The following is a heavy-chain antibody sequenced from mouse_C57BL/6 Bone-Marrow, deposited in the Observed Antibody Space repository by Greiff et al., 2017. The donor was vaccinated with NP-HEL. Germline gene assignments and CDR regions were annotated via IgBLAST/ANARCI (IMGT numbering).Heavy chain of an antibody. J-gene: IGHJ3*01. Sequence: VQLQQPGAELVKPGASVKLSCKASGYTFTSYWMQWVKQRPGQGLEWIGEIDPSDSYTNYNQKFKGKAKLTVDTSSSTAYMQLSSLTSEDSAVYYCAREGTTVEFAYWGQGTLVTVSA. CDR2: IDPSDSYT. V-gene: IGHV1-50*01. D-gene: IGHD1-1*01. CDR3: AREGTTVEFAY. CDR1: GYTFTSYW.